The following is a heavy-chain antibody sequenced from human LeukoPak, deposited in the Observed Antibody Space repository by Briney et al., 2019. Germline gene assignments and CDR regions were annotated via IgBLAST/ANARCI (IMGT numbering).Heavy chain of an antibody. CDR1: GGSISSGGYY. V-gene: IGHV4-31*03. CDR2: IYYSGST. Sequence: SEILSLTCTVSGGSISSGGYYWSWIRQHPGKGLEWIGYIYYSGSTYYNPSLKSRVTISVDTSKNQFSLKLSSVTAADTAVYYCARAYNYYDSSGPFDYWGQGTLVTVSS. J-gene: IGHJ4*02. CDR3: ARAYNYYDSSGPFDY. D-gene: IGHD3-22*01.